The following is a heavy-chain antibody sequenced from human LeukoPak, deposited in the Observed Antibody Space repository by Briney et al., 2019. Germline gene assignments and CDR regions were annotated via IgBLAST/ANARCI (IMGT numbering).Heavy chain of an antibody. D-gene: IGHD6-13*01. CDR2: VYHGGSS. CDR1: GYSISSGFY. Sequence: SETLSLTCTVSGYSISSGFYWGWIRQPPGKGLEWIGNVYHGGSSYYNPSLKSRVTISVDTSKNQFSLKLSSVTAADTAVYYCARRGIVADYWGQGTLVTVSS. V-gene: IGHV4-38-2*02. CDR3: ARRGIVADY. J-gene: IGHJ4*02.